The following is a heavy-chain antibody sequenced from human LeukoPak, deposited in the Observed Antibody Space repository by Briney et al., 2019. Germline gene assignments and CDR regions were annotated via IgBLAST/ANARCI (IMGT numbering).Heavy chain of an antibody. CDR3: AAGYDSSANDAFDI. V-gene: IGHV4-61*02. J-gene: IGHJ3*02. CDR2: IYTSGST. D-gene: IGHD3-22*01. CDR1: GSSISSGSYY. Sequence: SETLSLTCTVSGSSISSGSYYWSWIRQPAGKGLGWIGRIYTSGSTNYNPSLKSRVTISVDTSKNQFSLKLSSVTAADTAVYYCAAGYDSSANDAFDIWGQGTMVTVSS.